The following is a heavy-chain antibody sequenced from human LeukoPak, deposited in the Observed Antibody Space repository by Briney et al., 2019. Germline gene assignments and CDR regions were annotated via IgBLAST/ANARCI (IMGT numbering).Heavy chain of an antibody. CDR3: ARDRQLLWFGESPTGYFDY. J-gene: IGHJ4*02. V-gene: IGHV1-46*01. CDR2: INPSGGST. CDR1: GYTFTGYY. D-gene: IGHD3-10*01. Sequence: RRASVKVSCKASGYTFTGYYIHWVRQAPGQGLEWIGIINPSGGSTSYAQKFQGRLTMIRDMSTSTVYMELSSLRSEDTAVYYCARDRQLLWFGESPTGYFDYWGQGTLVTVSS.